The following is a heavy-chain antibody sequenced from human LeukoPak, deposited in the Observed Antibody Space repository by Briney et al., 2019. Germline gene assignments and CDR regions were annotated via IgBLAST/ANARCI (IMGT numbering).Heavy chain of an antibody. CDR2: INSDESSI. V-gene: IGHV3-74*01. J-gene: IGHJ4*02. CDR3: TRGTATGDDH. D-gene: IGHD7-27*01. Sequence: GGSLRLSCAAFGFTFSSYWMYWVRQAPGKGLVWVSRINSDESSISYADSVKGRFTISRDNAKNTLYLQMNSLRAEDTAVYYCTRGTATGDDHWGQGTLVTVSS. CDR1: GFTFSSYW.